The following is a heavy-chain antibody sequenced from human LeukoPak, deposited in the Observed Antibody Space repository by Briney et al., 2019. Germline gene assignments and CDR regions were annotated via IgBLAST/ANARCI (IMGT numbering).Heavy chain of an antibody. J-gene: IGHJ4*02. CDR1: GGSFSGYY. V-gene: IGHV4-34*01. Sequence: PSETLSLTCAVYGGSFSGYYWSWIRQPPGKGLEWIGEINHSGSTNYNPSLKSRVTVSVDTSKNQFSLKLSSVTAADTAVYYCARHLYSSGCRYWGQGTLVTVSS. CDR3: ARHLYSSGCRY. CDR2: INHSGST. D-gene: IGHD6-19*01.